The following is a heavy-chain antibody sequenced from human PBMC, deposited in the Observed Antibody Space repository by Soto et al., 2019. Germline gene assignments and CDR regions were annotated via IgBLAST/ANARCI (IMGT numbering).Heavy chain of an antibody. CDR1: GFSLSTTGEG. D-gene: IGHD2-21*02. CDR2: IYWDDDK. V-gene: IGHV2-5*02. J-gene: IGHJ6*02. CDR3: VQSRCGGDCLQSYSSHSYYGLDV. Sequence: QITLKESGPTLVKPTQTLTLTCTFSGFSLSTTGEGVGWIRQPPGKALEWLALIYWDDDKRYSPSLKSRLTIPKDTSKNQVVLTMANLDPVDTATYYCVQSRCGGDCLQSYSSHSYYGLDVWGQGTTVTVSS.